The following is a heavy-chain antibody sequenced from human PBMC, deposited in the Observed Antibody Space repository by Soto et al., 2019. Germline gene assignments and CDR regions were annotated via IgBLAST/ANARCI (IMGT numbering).Heavy chain of an antibody. CDR3: AKDTGYCSGGTCYFFDY. D-gene: IGHD2-15*01. Sequence: GGSLRLSCAASGFAFSNYNMNWVRQAPGKGLVWISSNISGSSEIFYADSVKGRFTISRDNAKNSLYLQMNSLRAEDTALYYCAKDTGYCSGGTCYFFDYWGQGTLVTVSS. CDR1: GFAFSNYN. V-gene: IGHV3-21*04. CDR2: NISGSSEI. J-gene: IGHJ4*02.